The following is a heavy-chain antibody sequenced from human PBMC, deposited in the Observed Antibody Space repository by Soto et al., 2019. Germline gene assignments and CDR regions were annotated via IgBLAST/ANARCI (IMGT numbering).Heavy chain of an antibody. J-gene: IGHJ5*02. V-gene: IGHV1-8*01. CDR2: INPNTANT. D-gene: IGHD3-3*01. Sequence: QVQLVQSGAEVKKPGASVKVSCKASGYTFTSYDINWVRQAAGQGLEWMGWINPNTANTGYAQKFQGRVTITINTSISPAYMELSSRRSEDTAVYYCASTIFGVNWFDPWGQGTLVTVSS. CDR1: GYTFTSYD. CDR3: ASTIFGVNWFDP.